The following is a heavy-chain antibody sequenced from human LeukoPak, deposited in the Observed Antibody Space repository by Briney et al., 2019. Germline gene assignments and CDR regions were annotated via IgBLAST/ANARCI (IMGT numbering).Heavy chain of an antibody. CDR3: ARERTLFPGDSSGYFDY. D-gene: IGHD3-22*01. V-gene: IGHV4-34*01. CDR2: INHSGST. Sequence: SETLSLTCAAYGGSFSGYYWSWVRQPPEKGLEWIGEINHSGSTNYNPSLKSRVTISVDTSKNQFSLKLSSVTAADTAVYYCARERTLFPGDSSGYFDYWGQGTLVTVSS. CDR1: GGSFSGYY. J-gene: IGHJ4*02.